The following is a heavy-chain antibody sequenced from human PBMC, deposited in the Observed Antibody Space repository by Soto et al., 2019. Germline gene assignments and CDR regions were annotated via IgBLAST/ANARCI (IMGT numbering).Heavy chain of an antibody. V-gene: IGHV1-69*05. D-gene: IGHD6-6*01. Sequence: QVQLVQSGAEVKKPGSSVKVSCKASGGTFSSYAISWVRQAPGQGLEWMGGIIPIFGTANYAQKFQGRVTXTXXXSXXTAYMERSSLRSEDTAVYYCAGQLVGVDYYYGMDVWGQGTTVTVSS. CDR1: GGTFSSYA. CDR3: AGQLVGVDYYYGMDV. J-gene: IGHJ6*02. CDR2: IIPIFGTA.